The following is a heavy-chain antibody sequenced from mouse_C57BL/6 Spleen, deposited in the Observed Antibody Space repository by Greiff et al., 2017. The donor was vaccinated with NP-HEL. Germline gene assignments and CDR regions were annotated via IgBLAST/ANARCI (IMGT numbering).Heavy chain of an antibody. CDR1: GYTFTSYW. CDR3: ARARDYSNYPYYFDY. D-gene: IGHD2-5*01. V-gene: IGHV1-72*01. CDR2: IDPNSGGT. J-gene: IGHJ2*01. Sequence: VQLQQPGAELVKPGASVQLSCTASGYTFTSYWMHWVKQRPGRGLEWIGRIDPNSGGTKYNEKFKSKATLTVDKPSSTAYMQLSSLTSEDSAVYYCARARDYSNYPYYFDYWGQGTTLTVSS.